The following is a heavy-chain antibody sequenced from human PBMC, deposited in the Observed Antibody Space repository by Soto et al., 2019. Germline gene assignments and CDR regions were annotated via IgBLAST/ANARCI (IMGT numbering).Heavy chain of an antibody. D-gene: IGHD6-13*01. CDR3: ARSWAQQIRVDY. V-gene: IGHV4-31*03. CDR1: GGSISSGGYY. J-gene: IGHJ4*02. Sequence: SETLSLTCTVSGGSISSGGYYWSWIRQHPGKGLEWIGYIYYSGSTYYNPSLKSRVTISVDTSKNQFSLKLSSVTAADTAVYYCARSWAQQIRVDYWGQGTLVTVSS. CDR2: IYYSGST.